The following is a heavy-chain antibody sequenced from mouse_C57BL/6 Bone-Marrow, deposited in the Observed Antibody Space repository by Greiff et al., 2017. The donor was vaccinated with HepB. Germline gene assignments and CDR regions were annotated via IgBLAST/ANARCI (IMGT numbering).Heavy chain of an antibody. CDR3: ARAYDYDRFAY. CDR1: GFTFSSYA. V-gene: IGHV5-4*03. D-gene: IGHD2-4*01. J-gene: IGHJ3*01. CDR2: ISDGGSYT. Sequence: EVKLVESGGGLVKPGGSLKLSCAASGFTFSSYAMSWVRQTPEKRLEWVATISDGGSYTYYPDNVKGRFTISRDNAKNNLYLQMSHLKSEDTAMYYCARAYDYDRFAYWGQGTLVTVSA.